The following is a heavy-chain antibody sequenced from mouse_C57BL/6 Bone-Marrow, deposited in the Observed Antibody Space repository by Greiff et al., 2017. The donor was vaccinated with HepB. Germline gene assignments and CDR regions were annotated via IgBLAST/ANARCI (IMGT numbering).Heavy chain of an antibody. CDR1: GYTFTSYG. CDR2: IYPRSGNT. J-gene: IGHJ3*01. CDR3: AREDSNYEFAY. Sequence: QVQLQQSGAELARPGASVKLSCKASGYTFTSYGISWVKQRTGQGLEWIGEIYPRSGNTYYNEKFKGKATLTADKSSSTAYMELRSLTSEDSAVYFCAREDSNYEFAYWGQGTLVTVSA. D-gene: IGHD2-5*01. V-gene: IGHV1-81*01.